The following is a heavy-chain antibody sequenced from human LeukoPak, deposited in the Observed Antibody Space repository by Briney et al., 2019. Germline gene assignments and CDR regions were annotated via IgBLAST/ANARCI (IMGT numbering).Heavy chain of an antibody. CDR3: ASTRGDYGTYYYGMDV. V-gene: IGHV3-48*04. Sequence: GGSLRLSCAASGFTFSSYSMNWVRQAPGKGLEWVPYISSSSSTIYYADSVKGRFTISRDNAKNSLYLQMNSLRAEDTAVYYCASTRGDYGTYYYGMDVWGQGTTVTVSS. J-gene: IGHJ6*02. CDR1: GFTFSSYS. CDR2: ISSSSSTI. D-gene: IGHD4-17*01.